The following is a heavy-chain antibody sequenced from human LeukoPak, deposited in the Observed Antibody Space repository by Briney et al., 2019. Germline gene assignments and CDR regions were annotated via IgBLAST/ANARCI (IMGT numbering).Heavy chain of an antibody. D-gene: IGHD3-10*01. Sequence: GESLKISCKGSGYSFTSYGISWVRQAPGQGLEWMGWISAYNGNTNYAQKLQGRVTMTTDTSTSTAYMELRSLRSDDTAVYYCARDGGRGDNYYYMGVWGKGTTVTISS. CDR3: ARDGGRGDNYYYMGV. CDR1: GYSFTSYG. V-gene: IGHV1-18*01. J-gene: IGHJ6*03. CDR2: ISAYNGNT.